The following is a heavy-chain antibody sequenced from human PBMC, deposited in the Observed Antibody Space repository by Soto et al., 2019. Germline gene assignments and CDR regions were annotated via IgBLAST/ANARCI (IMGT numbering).Heavy chain of an antibody. Sequence: GESLKISCKGSGYSFTSYWISWVRQMPGKGLEWMGRIDPSDSYTNYSPSFQGHVTISADKSISTAYLQWSSLKASDTAMYYCARRTPNYYDSSGYSSWFDPWGQGNLVTVSS. D-gene: IGHD3-22*01. CDR1: GYSFTSYW. CDR2: IDPSDSYT. CDR3: ARRTPNYYDSSGYSSWFDP. V-gene: IGHV5-10-1*01. J-gene: IGHJ5*02.